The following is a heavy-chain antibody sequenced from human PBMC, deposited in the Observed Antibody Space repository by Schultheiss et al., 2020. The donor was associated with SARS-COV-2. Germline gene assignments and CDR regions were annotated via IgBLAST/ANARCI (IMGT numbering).Heavy chain of an antibody. CDR3: ARYDWNYSRYRFYYYYGMDV. CDR1: GFTFGDYA. Sequence: GGSLRLSCTASGFTFGDYAMSWFRQAPGKGLEWVSAISGSGGSTYYADSVRGRFTISRDNAKNSLYLQMNNLRAEDTAVYYCARYDWNYSRYRFYYYYGMDVWGQGTTVTSP. D-gene: IGHD1-7*01. CDR2: ISGSGGST. V-gene: IGHV3-23*01. J-gene: IGHJ6*02.